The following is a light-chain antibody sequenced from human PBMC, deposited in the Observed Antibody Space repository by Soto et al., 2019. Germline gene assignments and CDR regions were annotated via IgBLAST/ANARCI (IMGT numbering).Light chain of an antibody. J-gene: IGKJ1*01. CDR1: QTISSW. Sequence: DIQMTQSPSTLSGSVGDRVTITCRASQTISSWLAWYQQKPGKAPKLLIYKASTLKSGVPSRFSGRGSATEFTLTISSLQPDDFATYYCQHYNSYSEAFGQGTKVDIK. CDR2: KAS. CDR3: QHYNSYSEA. V-gene: IGKV1-5*03.